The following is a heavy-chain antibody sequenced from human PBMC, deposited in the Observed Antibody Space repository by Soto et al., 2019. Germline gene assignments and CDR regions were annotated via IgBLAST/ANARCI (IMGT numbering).Heavy chain of an antibody. V-gene: IGHV4-34*01. CDR2: INHSGST. CDR3: ARVSTRRGSCVC. J-gene: IGHJ3*01. Sequence: NLSRNCKIYEGSMRVHYCNWICQSPGERMKWIGEINHSGSTNYNPSLKSRVTMSVDASKNQFSLKLNSVTAADTAVYYFARVSTRRGSCVCWRPGRIGTV. CDR1: EGSMRVHY. D-gene: IGHD3-16*01.